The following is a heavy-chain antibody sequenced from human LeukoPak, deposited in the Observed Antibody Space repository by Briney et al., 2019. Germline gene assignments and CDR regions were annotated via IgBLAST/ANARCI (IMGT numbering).Heavy chain of an antibody. Sequence: GGSLRLSCAAFGFTFDAYSMTWVRQAPRKGLEWISSITTRSDYTYYTDSVEGRFTISRDDAKNSLFLQMNSLRVEDTAIYYCARGGTGSENDYWGQGILVTVSS. CDR3: ARGGTGSENDY. CDR2: ITTRSDYT. D-gene: IGHD3-9*01. V-gene: IGHV3-21*01. J-gene: IGHJ4*02. CDR1: GFTFDAYS.